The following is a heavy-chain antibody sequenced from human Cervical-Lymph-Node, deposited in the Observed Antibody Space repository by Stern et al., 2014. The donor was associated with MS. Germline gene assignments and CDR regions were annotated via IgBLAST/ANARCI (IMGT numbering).Heavy chain of an antibody. D-gene: IGHD1-26*01. CDR1: GGTLISYP. J-gene: IGHJ5*02. V-gene: IGHV1-69*01. Sequence: VQLEESGAEVKKPGSSVKVSCQASGGTLISYPISWVRQAPGQGLEWLGGIMPILGTSNYAHKFQGRVTITADESTTTIYMELRSLKSEDTAVYYCARHLGSHESGWFDPWGQGTLVTVSS. CDR2: IMPILGTS. CDR3: ARHLGSHESGWFDP.